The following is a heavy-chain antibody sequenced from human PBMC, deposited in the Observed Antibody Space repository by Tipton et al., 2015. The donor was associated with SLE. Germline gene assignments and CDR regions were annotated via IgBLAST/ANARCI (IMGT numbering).Heavy chain of an antibody. CDR2: RDSTGSA. CDR1: GGSFSGYY. V-gene: IGHV4-4*09. D-gene: IGHD6-25*01. Sequence: TLSLTCAVYGGSFSGYYWSWIRQSPEKGLEWLGYRDSTGSANYNPPLRRRVTMSVDTSKNQFSLRLNCVTAADSAVYYCARRRAATGLFSERGWFDPWGQGALVTVSS. J-gene: IGHJ5*02. CDR3: ARRRAATGLFSERGWFDP.